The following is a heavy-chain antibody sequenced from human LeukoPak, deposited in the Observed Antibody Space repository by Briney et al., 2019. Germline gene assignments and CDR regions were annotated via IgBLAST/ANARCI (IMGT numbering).Heavy chain of an antibody. CDR3: ARVKHYYDSSGYFGSWGFDY. J-gene: IGHJ4*02. V-gene: IGHV3-21*01. Sequence: GGSLRLSCAASGFTFSSYSMNWVRQAPGKGLEWVSSISSSSSYIYYADSVKGRFTISRDNSKNTLYLQMNSLRAEDTAVYYCARVKHYYDSSGYFGSWGFDYWGQGTLVTVSS. D-gene: IGHD3-22*01. CDR1: GFTFSSYS. CDR2: ISSSSSYI.